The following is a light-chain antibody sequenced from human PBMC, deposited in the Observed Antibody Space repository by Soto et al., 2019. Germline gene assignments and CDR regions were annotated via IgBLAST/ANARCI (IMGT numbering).Light chain of an antibody. V-gene: IGKV3D-15*01. Sequence: EIVMTQSPPTLSVSLGERAALSCRASQSIRSNLAWDRQKPGQVPRLIIYGASTRATGIPARFSGSGSGTEFALTITSLQSEDFAVYYCQQYNNWPAITFGQGTRLEIK. CDR1: QSIRSN. CDR3: QQYNNWPAIT. J-gene: IGKJ5*01. CDR2: GAS.